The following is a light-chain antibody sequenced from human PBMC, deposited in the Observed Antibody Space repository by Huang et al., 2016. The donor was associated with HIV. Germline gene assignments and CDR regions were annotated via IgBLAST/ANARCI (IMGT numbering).Light chain of an antibody. Sequence: DIVMVRSPASLSVTPGEAASITCRASQSLLHSNGHNYLDWYWQKPGQSPQLLFYLGSTRASVVPDRFSGSGSGTDFTLRINRVEAGDVGVYYCMQGLQTWTFGQGTKVEI. J-gene: IGKJ1*01. CDR1: QSLLHSNGHNY. CDR3: MQGLQTWT. V-gene: IGKV2-28*01. CDR2: LGS.